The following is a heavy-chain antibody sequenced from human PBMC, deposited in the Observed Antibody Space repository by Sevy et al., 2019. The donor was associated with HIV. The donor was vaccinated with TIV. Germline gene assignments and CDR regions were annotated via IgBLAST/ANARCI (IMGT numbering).Heavy chain of an antibody. D-gene: IGHD3-3*01. V-gene: IGHV3-11*01. Sequence: GGSLRLSCAASGFTFSNIYMGWIRQAPGKGLEWMSSISGRDGTVLYADSEKGRFTISRDNAMNSLYLQINSLRVEDTAVYYCVRDPHFDYWNGYYVNFDFWGQGTLVTVSS. CDR1: GFTFSNIY. CDR2: ISGRDGTV. J-gene: IGHJ4*02. CDR3: VRDPHFDYWNGYYVNFDF.